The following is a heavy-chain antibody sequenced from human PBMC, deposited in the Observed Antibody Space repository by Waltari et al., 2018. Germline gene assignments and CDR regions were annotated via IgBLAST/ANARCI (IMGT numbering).Heavy chain of an antibody. CDR2: IIPIFGTA. D-gene: IGHD6-19*01. J-gene: IGHJ5*02. Sequence: QVQLVQSGAEVKKPGSSVKVSCKASGGTFSSYAISWVRQAPGQGLEWMGVIIPIFGTANDAQKFQGRVTITADESTSTAYMELSSLRSEDTAVYYCARAYLAVAGTGARFDPWGQGTLVTVSS. V-gene: IGHV1-69*01. CDR1: GGTFSSYA. CDR3: ARAYLAVAGTGARFDP.